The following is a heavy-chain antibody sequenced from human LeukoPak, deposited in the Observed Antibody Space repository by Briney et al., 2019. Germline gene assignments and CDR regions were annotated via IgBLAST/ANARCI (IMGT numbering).Heavy chain of an antibody. J-gene: IGHJ4*02. D-gene: IGHD3-3*01. Sequence: PSETLSLTCTVSGDSISSYYWSWIRQPPGKGLEWIGFIYYSGSTNYNTSLQSRVTRSVDTSKNQFSLKLSSVTAADTAVYYCARQGFWRGYFVFDYWGQGTLVTVSS. CDR1: GDSISSYY. CDR3: ARQGFWRGYFVFDY. CDR2: IYYSGST. V-gene: IGHV4-59*08.